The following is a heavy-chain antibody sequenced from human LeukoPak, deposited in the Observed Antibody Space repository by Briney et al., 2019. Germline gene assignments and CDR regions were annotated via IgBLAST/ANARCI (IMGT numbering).Heavy chain of an antibody. CDR1: GFLFSNYA. CDR2: ISYDGSNK. J-gene: IGHJ6*02. CDR3: ARSGSSPLFYYGMDV. D-gene: IGHD2-15*01. Sequence: PGGSLRLSCAASGFLFSNYAMHWVRQAPGKGLEWVAVISYDGSNKYYADSVKGRFTISRDNSKNTLYLQMNSLRAEDTAVYYCARSGSSPLFYYGMDVWGQGTTVTVSS. V-gene: IGHV3-30-3*01.